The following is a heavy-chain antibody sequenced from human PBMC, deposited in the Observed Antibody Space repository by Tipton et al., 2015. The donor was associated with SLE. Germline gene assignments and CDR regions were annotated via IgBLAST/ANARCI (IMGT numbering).Heavy chain of an antibody. Sequence: TLSLTCTVSGGSISSHYWSWIRQPPGKGLEWIGYIYYSGSTNYNPSLKSRVTISVDTSKNQFSLKLRSVTAADTAVYYCARGDDAFDIWGQGTMVTVSS. V-gene: IGHV4-59*11. CDR1: GGSISSHY. CDR2: IYYSGST. J-gene: IGHJ3*02. CDR3: ARGDDAFDI.